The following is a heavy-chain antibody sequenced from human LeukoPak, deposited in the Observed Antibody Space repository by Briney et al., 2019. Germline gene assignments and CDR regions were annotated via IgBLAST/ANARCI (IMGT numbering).Heavy chain of an antibody. D-gene: IGHD3-10*01. CDR3: AKDSMVRGIYDY. Sequence: GGSLRLSCAASGFTFSSYEMNWVRQAPGKGLEWVSYISSSGSTIYYADSVKGRFTISRDNSKNTLYLQMNSLRAEDTAVYYCAKDSMVRGIYDYWGQGTLVTVSS. J-gene: IGHJ4*02. CDR2: ISSSGSTI. CDR1: GFTFSSYE. V-gene: IGHV3-48*03.